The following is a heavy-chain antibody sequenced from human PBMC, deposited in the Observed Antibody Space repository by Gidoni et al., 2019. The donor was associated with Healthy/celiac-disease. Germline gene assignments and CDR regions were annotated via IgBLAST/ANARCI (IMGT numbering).Heavy chain of an antibody. J-gene: IGHJ4*02. Sequence: QVQLVQAGAEGKKTGASVKGSCKDSGFTFTSYGNSWVRQAPGQGLEWMGWISAYSGNTNYARKLQGRVTMTTDTSTSTAYMELRSLRSDDTAVYYCARLRYDSSGWVSDYWGQGTLVTVSS. V-gene: IGHV1-18*01. CDR3: ARLRYDSSGWVSDY. D-gene: IGHD3-22*01. CDR2: ISAYSGNT. CDR1: GFTFTSYG.